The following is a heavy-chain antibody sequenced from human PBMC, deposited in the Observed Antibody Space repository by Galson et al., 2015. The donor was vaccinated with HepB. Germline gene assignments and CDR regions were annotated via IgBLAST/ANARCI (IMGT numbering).Heavy chain of an antibody. CDR2: IKQDGSEK. CDR1: GFTFSSYW. V-gene: IGHV3-7*03. J-gene: IGHJ4*02. D-gene: IGHD5-18*01. Sequence: SLRLSCAASGFTFSSYWMSWVRQAPGKGLEWVANIKQDGSEKYYVDSVKGRFTISRDNAKNSLYLQMNSLRAEDTAVYYCARGGARGYSYGPKADYWGQGTLVTVSS. CDR3: ARGGARGYSYGPKADY.